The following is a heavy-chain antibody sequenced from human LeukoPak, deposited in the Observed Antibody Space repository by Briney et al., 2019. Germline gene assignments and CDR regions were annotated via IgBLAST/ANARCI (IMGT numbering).Heavy chain of an antibody. V-gene: IGHV3-74*01. CDR3: ASDTGRGLNDAFDI. Sequence: GGALRPSWASSGFTFSSYWMHWVRQAPGKGLVWVSRINSVGSSTSYADSVRGRFTISSDNAKNTLYLHMNSLRAEDTAVYDCASDTGRGLNDAFDIWGQGTMVTVSS. CDR2: INSVGSST. J-gene: IGHJ3*02. D-gene: IGHD2-8*02. CDR1: GFTFSSYW.